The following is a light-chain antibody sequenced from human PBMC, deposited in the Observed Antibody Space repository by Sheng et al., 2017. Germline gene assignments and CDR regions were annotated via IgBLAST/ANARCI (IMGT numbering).Light chain of an antibody. J-gene: IGLJ2*01. CDR3: SSYTSRRTLV. Sequence: QSALTQPPSVSGSPGQSVTISCTGTSSDIGNSNRVSWYQQPPGTAPKLIIYEVSNRPSGVPDRFSGSKSGNTASLTISGLQAEDEADYYCSSYTSRRTLVFGGGTKLTVL. V-gene: IGLV2-18*02. CDR1: SSDIGNSNR. CDR2: EVS.